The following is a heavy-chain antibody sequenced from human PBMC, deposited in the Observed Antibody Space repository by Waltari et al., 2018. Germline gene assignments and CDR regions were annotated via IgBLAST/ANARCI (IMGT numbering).Heavy chain of an antibody. Sequence: QVQLQESGSGLVKPSETLSLTCSVSGVPLTSYYWSWVRQPAGKGLEWLGRVSSSGTTIYNSSLRTRLTMSSDTSKNQFSLKLSSISAADAAMYYCVKDQWPGWFEPWGQGIPVFVSS. J-gene: IGHJ5*02. CDR2: VSSSGTT. CDR1: GVPLTSYY. V-gene: IGHV4-4*07. CDR3: VKDQWPGWFEP. D-gene: IGHD2-8*01.